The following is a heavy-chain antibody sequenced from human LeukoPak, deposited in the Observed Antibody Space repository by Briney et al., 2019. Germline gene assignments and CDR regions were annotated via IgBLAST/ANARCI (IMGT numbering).Heavy chain of an antibody. CDR2: IGKDGSKK. V-gene: IGHV3-7*01. CDR1: RFTFSSNG. Sequence: GGSLSLSGAASRFTFSSNGLIWVRMPQGGGRGGVANIGKDGSKKNYVDSVKGRFTISRDNAKNSLFLQMNSLRDEDTAVYYCATNSDYRFEYWGQGTLVTVSS. D-gene: IGHD3-22*01. CDR3: ATNSDYRFEY. J-gene: IGHJ4*02.